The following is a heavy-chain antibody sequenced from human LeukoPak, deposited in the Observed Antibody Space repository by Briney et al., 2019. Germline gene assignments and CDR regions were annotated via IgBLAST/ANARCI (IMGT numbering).Heavy chain of an antibody. V-gene: IGHV3-23*01. D-gene: IGHD3-16*02. CDR2: ISGSGGST. J-gene: IGHJ4*02. Sequence: GGSLRLSXAASGFTFSSYAMSWVRQAPGKGLEWVSAISGSGGSTYYADSVKGRFTISRDNSKNTLYLQMNSLRAEDTAVYYCAKSTYYDYVWGSYRRRFDYWGQGTLVTVSS. CDR3: AKSTYYDYVWGSYRRRFDY. CDR1: GFTFSSYA.